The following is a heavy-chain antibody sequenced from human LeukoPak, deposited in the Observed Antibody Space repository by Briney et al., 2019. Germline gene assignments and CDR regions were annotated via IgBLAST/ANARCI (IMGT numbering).Heavy chain of an antibody. J-gene: IGHJ5*02. V-gene: IGHV4-30-4*01. D-gene: IGHD3-10*01. CDR3: ARLTMVRGVRDYNWFDP. CDR1: GGSISSGGYY. CDR2: IYYSGST. Sequence: SETLSLTCTVSGGSISSGGYYWSWIRQTPGKGLEWIGNIYYSGSTYYNPSLKSRVTISVDTSKNQFSLRLSSVTAADTAVYYCARLTMVRGVRDYNWFDPWGQGTLVTVSS.